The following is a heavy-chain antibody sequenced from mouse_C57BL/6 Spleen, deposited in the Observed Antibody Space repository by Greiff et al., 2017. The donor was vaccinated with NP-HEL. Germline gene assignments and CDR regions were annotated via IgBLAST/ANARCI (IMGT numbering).Heavy chain of an antibody. CDR3: ENDDYDGAWFAY. V-gene: IGHV1-53*01. CDR1: GYTFTSYW. J-gene: IGHJ3*01. D-gene: IGHD2-4*01. Sequence: VQLQEPGAELVKPGASVKLSCTASGYTFTSYWMHWVKQRPGQGLEWIGNINPSNGGTNYNEKFKSKATLTVDKSSSTAYMQLSSLTSKDSAVYCCENDDYDGAWFAYWGQGTMVTVSA. CDR2: INPSNGGT.